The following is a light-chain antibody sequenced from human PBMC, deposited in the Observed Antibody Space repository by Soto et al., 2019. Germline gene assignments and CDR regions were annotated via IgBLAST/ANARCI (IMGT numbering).Light chain of an antibody. CDR1: QSISSW. J-gene: IGKJ1*01. Sequence: DVQVTQSPPSLSAYVGDRVTITCRASQSISSWLAWYQQKPGKAPKLLIYDASSLESGVPSRFSGSGSGTEFTLTISSLQPDDFATYYCQQYNSLATFGQGTKVDIK. V-gene: IGKV1-5*01. CDR2: DAS. CDR3: QQYNSLAT.